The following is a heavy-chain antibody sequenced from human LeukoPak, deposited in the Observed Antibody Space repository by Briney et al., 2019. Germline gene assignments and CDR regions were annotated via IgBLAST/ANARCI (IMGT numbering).Heavy chain of an antibody. D-gene: IGHD3-22*01. Sequence: GASVKVSCKASGGTFSSYAISWVRQAPGQGLEWMGRIIPILGIANYAQKFQGRVTITADKSTSTAYMELSSLRSEDTAAYYCARGPYDSSGYYHYYGMDVWGQGTTVTVSS. CDR3: ARGPYDSSGYYHYYGMDV. V-gene: IGHV1-69*04. CDR2: IIPILGIA. J-gene: IGHJ6*02. CDR1: GGTFSSYA.